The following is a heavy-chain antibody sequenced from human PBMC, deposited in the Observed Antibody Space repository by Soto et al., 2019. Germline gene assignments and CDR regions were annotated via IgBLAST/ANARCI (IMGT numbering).Heavy chain of an antibody. CDR2: TYYRSKWYN. V-gene: IGHV6-1*01. CDR3: ARGQAVPAAMYAFDI. D-gene: IGHD2-2*01. Sequence: LSLTYEIRGDNVCRYSAAPNWFRKSPSRGLEWLGRTYYRSKWYNDYAVSVKSRITINPDTSKNQFSLQLNSVTPEDTAVYYCARGQAVPAAMYAFDIWGQGTMVSVSS. CDR1: GDNVCRYSAA. J-gene: IGHJ3*02.